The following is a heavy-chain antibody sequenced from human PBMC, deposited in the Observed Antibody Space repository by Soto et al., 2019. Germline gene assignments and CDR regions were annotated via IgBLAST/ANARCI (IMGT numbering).Heavy chain of an antibody. D-gene: IGHD1-20*01. CDR2: ISSRGGST. V-gene: IGHV3-23*01. Sequence: EVQLLESGGGLVQRGGSLRLSCVGSGFTFTGYAMNWVRQAPGKGLDWVSAISSRGGSTFYADSVKGRLTISRDNSKNTLYLQIHSLRDADTPLHYYAKPRVYHLNEFNNWGQRPLVTVS. CDR1: GFTFTGYA. J-gene: IGHJ4*02. CDR3: AKPRVYHLNEFNN.